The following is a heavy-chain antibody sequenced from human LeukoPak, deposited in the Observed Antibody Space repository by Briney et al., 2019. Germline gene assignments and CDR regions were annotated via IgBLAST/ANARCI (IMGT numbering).Heavy chain of an antibody. CDR1: GFTFSSYA. J-gene: IGHJ4*02. Sequence: PGRSLRLSCAASGFTFSSYAMHWVRQAPGKGLEWVAVISYDGSNKYYADSVKGRFTISRDNSKNTLYLQMNSLRAEDTAVYYCARAAEPYSVFDYWGQGTLVTVSS. V-gene: IGHV3-30*04. CDR3: ARAAEPYSVFDY. CDR2: ISYDGSNK. D-gene: IGHD5-18*01.